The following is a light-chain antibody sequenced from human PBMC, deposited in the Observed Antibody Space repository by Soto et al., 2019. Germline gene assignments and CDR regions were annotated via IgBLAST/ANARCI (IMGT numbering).Light chain of an antibody. CDR2: KAS. CDR1: QSMSSW. J-gene: IGKJ1*01. V-gene: IGKV1-5*03. CDR3: QQYNDNWT. Sequence: DIQMTQSPSTLSASVGDRVTITCRASQSMSSWLAWYQQKPGQAPKLLIYKASTLQSGVPSRFNGSGSGTEFTLDISSLQPDDSATYYCQQYNDNWTFGQGTQVEIK.